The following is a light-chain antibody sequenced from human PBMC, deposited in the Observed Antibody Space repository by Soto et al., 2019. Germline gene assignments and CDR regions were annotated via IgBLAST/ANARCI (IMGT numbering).Light chain of an antibody. Sequence: DIVMTQSPLSLPVTPGEPASISCRSGQSLLHSNGYNYLDWYLQKPGQSPQLLIYSGSNRASGVPDRFSGSGSGTDFTLKISRVEAEDVGVYYCMQALQTPVTFGGGTKVEIK. CDR1: QSLLHSNGYNY. CDR3: MQALQTPVT. CDR2: SGS. J-gene: IGKJ4*01. V-gene: IGKV2-28*01.